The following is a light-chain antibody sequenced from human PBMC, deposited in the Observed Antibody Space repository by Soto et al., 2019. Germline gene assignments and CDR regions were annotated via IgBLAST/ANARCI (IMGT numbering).Light chain of an antibody. V-gene: IGLV2-8*01. J-gene: IGLJ1*01. CDR3: SSYAGSILYV. Sequence: QSVLTQPPSASGSPGQSXTISCPGTSSDVGGYNYVSWYQQHPGQAPRLMIYEVSTRPSGVPDRFSGSKSGNTASLTVSGLQAEDEADYHCSSYAGSILYVFGTGTKVTVL. CDR2: EVS. CDR1: SSDVGGYNY.